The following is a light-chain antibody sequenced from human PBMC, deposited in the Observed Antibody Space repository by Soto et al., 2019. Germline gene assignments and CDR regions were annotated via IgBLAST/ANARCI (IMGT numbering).Light chain of an antibody. V-gene: IGKV4-1*01. CDR3: QQYYSTPLT. CDR2: WAS. J-gene: IGKJ4*01. Sequence: DIVMTQSPDSLAVSLGERATIICKSSQSVLYSSNNKSYLAWFQQKPGQPPKLLIYWASNRESGVPDRFSGSGSGTDFTLSISSLQAGDVAVYYCQQYYSTPLTFGGGTKVEIK. CDR1: QSVLYSSNNKSY.